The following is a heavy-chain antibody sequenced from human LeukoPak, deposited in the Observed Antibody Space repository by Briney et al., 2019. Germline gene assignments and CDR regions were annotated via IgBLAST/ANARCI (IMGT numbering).Heavy chain of an antibody. V-gene: IGHV3-21*01. CDR1: GFTFSSYS. Sequence: GGSLRLSCAASGFTFSSYSMNWVRQAPGKGLEWVSSISSSSSYIYYADSVEGRFTISRDNAKNSLYLQMNSLRAEDTAVYYCARDGTEVYYMDVWGKGTTVTVSS. CDR3: ARDGTEVYYMDV. D-gene: IGHD3/OR15-3a*01. CDR2: ISSSSSYI. J-gene: IGHJ6*03.